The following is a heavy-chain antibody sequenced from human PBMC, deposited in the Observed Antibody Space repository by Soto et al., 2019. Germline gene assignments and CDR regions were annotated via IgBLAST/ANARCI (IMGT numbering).Heavy chain of an antibody. CDR3: ESNQRIGIRFLEWYTRGYYYGMDV. D-gene: IGHD3-3*01. CDR1: GGTFSSYA. J-gene: IGHJ6*02. V-gene: IGHV1-69*06. CDR2: VIPIFGTA. Sequence: SSVKVSCKASGGTFSSYAISWVRQAPGQGLEWMGGVIPIFGTANYAKKFQGRVTITADKSTSTAYMELSSLRSEETDVYYCESNQRIGIRFLEWYTRGYYYGMDVWGQGNTVTVSS.